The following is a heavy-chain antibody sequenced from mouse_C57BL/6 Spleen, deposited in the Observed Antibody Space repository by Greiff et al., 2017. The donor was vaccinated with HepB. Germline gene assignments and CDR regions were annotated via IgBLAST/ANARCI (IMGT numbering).Heavy chain of an antibody. D-gene: IGHD2-3*01. V-gene: IGHV5-4*03. CDR2: ISDGGSYT. Sequence: EVMLVESGGGLVKPGGSLKLSCAASGFTFSSYAMSWVRQTPEKRLVWVATISDGGSYTYYPDNVKGRFTISRDNAKNNLYLQMSHLKSEDTAMYYCERPGGDGYWCAYWGQGTLVTVSA. J-gene: IGHJ3*01. CDR1: GFTFSSYA. CDR3: ERPGGDGYWCAY.